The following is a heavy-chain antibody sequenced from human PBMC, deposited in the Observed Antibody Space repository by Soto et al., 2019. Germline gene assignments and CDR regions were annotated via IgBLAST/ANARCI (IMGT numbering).Heavy chain of an antibody. J-gene: IGHJ5*02. D-gene: IGHD3-10*01. CDR3: AKSAMIRGGGWFDP. Sequence: EVQLLESGGGLVQPGGSLRLSCAASRFTFSTYGMSWVRQAPGKGLERVSDISGSGGNTYYADSVKGRFTISRDNSKNTLYLQMNSLRAEDTAVYYCAKSAMIRGGGWFDPWGQGTLVTVSS. CDR1: RFTFSTYG. CDR2: ISGSGGNT. V-gene: IGHV3-23*01.